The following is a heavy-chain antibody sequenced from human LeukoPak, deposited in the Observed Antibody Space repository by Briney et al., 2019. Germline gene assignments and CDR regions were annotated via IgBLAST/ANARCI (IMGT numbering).Heavy chain of an antibody. D-gene: IGHD5-12*01. Sequence: GGSLRLSCAASGFTFSSYWMHWVRQAPGKGLVWVSRINSDGSSTSYADSVKGRFTISRDNAKNTLYLQMNSLRAEDTAVYYCARDGEWLRRLSYYYYGMDVWGQGTTVTVSS. CDR3: ARDGEWLRRLSYYYYGMDV. CDR1: GFTFSSYW. V-gene: IGHV3-74*01. CDR2: INSDGSST. J-gene: IGHJ6*02.